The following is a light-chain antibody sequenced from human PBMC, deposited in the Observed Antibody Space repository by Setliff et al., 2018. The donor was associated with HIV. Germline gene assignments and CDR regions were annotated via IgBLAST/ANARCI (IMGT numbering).Light chain of an antibody. CDR1: SSDIGNYES. V-gene: IGLV2-23*01. J-gene: IGLJ2*01. CDR3: CSFAGSDSWI. CDR2: NAS. Sequence: QSVLTQPASVSGSPGQSITISCTGSSSDIGNYESVSWYQQRPGEVPKLIIYNASKRPSGVSHRFSASKSGNTASLTISGLQAEDEAHYYCCSFAGSDSWIFGGGTKVTV.